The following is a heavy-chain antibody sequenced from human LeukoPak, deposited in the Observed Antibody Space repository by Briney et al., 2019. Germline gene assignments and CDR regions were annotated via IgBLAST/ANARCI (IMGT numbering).Heavy chain of an antibody. D-gene: IGHD3-10*01. J-gene: IGHJ4*02. V-gene: IGHV1-8*01. CDR1: GYTFTSYD. CDR3: AHMVRGVIGAWVDY. Sequence: ASVKVSCKASGYTFTSYDINWVRQATGQGLEWMGWMNPNSGNTGYAQKFQGRVTMTRNTSISTAYMELSSLRSEDTAVYYCAHMVRGVIGAWVDYWGQGTLVTVSS. CDR2: MNPNSGNT.